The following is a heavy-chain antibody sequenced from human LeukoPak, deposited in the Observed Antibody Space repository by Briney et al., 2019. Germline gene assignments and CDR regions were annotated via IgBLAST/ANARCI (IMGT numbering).Heavy chain of an antibody. CDR3: AKDLKEGRRMGGESSLTQFGY. CDR2: INQDGSGK. Sequence: GGSLRLSCAASGFAFTSYWMNWVRQAPGKGLEWVANINQDGSGKYYVNSVKGRFTISRDNSKNTLYLQMNSLRAEDTAVYYCAKDLKEGRRMGGESSLTQFGYWGQGTLVTVSS. D-gene: IGHD3-16*02. CDR1: GFAFTSYW. V-gene: IGHV3-7*01. J-gene: IGHJ4*02.